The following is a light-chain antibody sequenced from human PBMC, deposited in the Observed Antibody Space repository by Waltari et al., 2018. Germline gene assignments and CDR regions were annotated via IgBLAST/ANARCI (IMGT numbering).Light chain of an antibody. V-gene: IGLV1-40*01. CDR2: GVN. CDR3: QSYDTKVGVV. J-gene: IGLJ2*01. Sequence: QSVLTQPPSVSGAPGQRVTISCTGSWSTLGAGYDVHWYQQLPGKAPTLLVYGVNTRPPGVPDRFFGSKSGTSASLAIPGLQPEDEADYYCQSYDTKVGVVFGGGSKLTVL. CDR1: WSTLGAGYD.